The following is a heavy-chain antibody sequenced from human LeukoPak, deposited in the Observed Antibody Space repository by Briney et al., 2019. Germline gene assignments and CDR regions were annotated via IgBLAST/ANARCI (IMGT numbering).Heavy chain of an antibody. V-gene: IGHV4-34*01. CDR3: ASARGYCSSTSCTPGGLYYYYYGMDV. CDR1: SGSFSGYY. J-gene: IGHJ6*02. Sequence: SETLSLTCAVYSGSFSGYYWSWIRQPPGKGLEWIGEINHSGSTNYNPSLKSRVIISVDTSKNQFSLKLSSVTAADTAVYYCASARGYCSSTSCTPGGLYYYYYGMDVWGQGTTVTVSS. CDR2: INHSGST. D-gene: IGHD2-2*01.